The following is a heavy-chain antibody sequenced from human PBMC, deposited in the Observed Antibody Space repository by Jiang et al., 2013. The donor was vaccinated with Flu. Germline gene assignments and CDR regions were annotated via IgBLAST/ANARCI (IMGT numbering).Heavy chain of an antibody. D-gene: IGHD3-3*01. Sequence: SVSSNSAAWNWIRQSPSRGLEWLGRAYYRSKWYNDYAVSVKSRITINPDTSKNQFSLQLNSVTPEDTAVYYCARGAITIFGVANFDYWGQGTLVTVSS. CDR3: ARGAITIFGVANFDY. J-gene: IGHJ4*02. V-gene: IGHV6-1*01. CDR2: AYYRSKWYN. CDR1: SVSSNSAA.